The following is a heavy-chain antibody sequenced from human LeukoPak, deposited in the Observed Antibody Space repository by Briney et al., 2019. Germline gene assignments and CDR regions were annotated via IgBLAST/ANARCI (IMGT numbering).Heavy chain of an antibody. J-gene: IGHJ4*02. V-gene: IGHV1-69*05. CDR1: GGTFSSYA. CDR2: IIPIFGTA. D-gene: IGHD3-3*01. Sequence: GASVKVSCKASGGTFSSYAISWVRQAPGQGLEWMGRIIPIFGTANYAQKLQGRVTMTTDTSTSTAYMELRSLRSDDTAVYYCARDGRRILDYWGQGTLVTVSS. CDR3: ARDGRRILDY.